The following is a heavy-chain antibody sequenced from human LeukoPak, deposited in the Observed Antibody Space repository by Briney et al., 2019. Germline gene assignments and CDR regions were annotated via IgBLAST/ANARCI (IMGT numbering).Heavy chain of an antibody. J-gene: IGHJ5*02. CDR1: GFTFSSYA. V-gene: IGHV3-23*01. D-gene: IGHD3-9*01. CDR2: ISGSGGST. Sequence: PGGSLRLSCAASGFTFSSYAMSWVRQAPGKGLEWVSAISGSGGSTYYAASVKGRFTISRDNSKNTLYLQMNSLRAEDTAVYYCAKDKRYRGANWFDPWGQGTLVTVSS. CDR3: AKDKRYRGANWFDP.